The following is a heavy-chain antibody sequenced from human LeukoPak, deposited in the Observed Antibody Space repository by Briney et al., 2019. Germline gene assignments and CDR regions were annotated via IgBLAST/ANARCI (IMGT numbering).Heavy chain of an antibody. V-gene: IGHV3-21*01. Sequence: GGSLRLSCAASGFTFSSYSMNWVRQAPGKGLEWVSSISSSSSYIYYADSVKGRFTISRDNAKNSLYLQMNSLRAEDTAVYYCARGPANLGYCSSTSCYTNYWGQGTLVTVSS. CDR3: ARGPANLGYCSSTSCYTNY. CDR2: ISSSSSYI. D-gene: IGHD2-2*02. CDR1: GFTFSSYS. J-gene: IGHJ4*02.